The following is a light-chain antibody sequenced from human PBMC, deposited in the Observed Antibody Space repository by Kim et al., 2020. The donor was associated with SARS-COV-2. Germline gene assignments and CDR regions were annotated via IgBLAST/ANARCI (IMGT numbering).Light chain of an antibody. Sequence: QSALTQPASVSGSPGQSITISCTGTSSDVGDYNYVSWYQQHPGKAPKVMIYEVSNRPSGVSNRFSGSKSGNTASLTISGLQAEDEADYYCISYTTSSSWVFGGGTQLTVL. V-gene: IGLV2-14*01. CDR2: EVS. CDR1: SSDVGDYNY. CDR3: ISYTTSSSWV. J-gene: IGLJ3*02.